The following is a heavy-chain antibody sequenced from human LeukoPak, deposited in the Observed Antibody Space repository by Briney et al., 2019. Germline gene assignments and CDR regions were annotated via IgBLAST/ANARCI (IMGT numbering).Heavy chain of an antibody. CDR2: ISGSGGST. D-gene: IGHD3-22*01. CDR1: GFTFSSYA. V-gene: IGHV3-23*01. Sequence: GGSLRLSCAASGFTFSSYAMSWVRQAPGKGLEWVSAISGSGGSTYYADSVKGRFTISRDNSKNTLYLQMNSLRAEDTAVYYCAILTYYDSSGQYHWGQGTLVTVSS. J-gene: IGHJ4*02. CDR3: AILTYYDSSGQYH.